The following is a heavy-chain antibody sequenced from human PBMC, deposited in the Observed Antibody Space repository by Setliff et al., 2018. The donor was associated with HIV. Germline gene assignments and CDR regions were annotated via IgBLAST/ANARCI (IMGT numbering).Heavy chain of an antibody. CDR3: ARVAYYYDSSGYPCDY. J-gene: IGHJ4*02. Sequence: ASVKVSCKASGYTFTSYGISWVRQAPGQGLEWMGWINAGNGNTKYSQKFQGRVTITRDTSASTAYMELSSLRSEDTAVYYCARVAYYYDSSGYPCDYWGQGTLVTVSS. D-gene: IGHD3-22*01. CDR2: INAGNGNT. V-gene: IGHV1-3*01. CDR1: GYTFTSYG.